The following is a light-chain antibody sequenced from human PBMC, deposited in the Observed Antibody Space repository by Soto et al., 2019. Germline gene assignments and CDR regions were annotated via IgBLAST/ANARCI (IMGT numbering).Light chain of an antibody. J-gene: IGKJ1*01. CDR3: QQYGSSGT. CDR1: QSVSNHY. V-gene: IGKV3-20*01. CDR2: GAS. Sequence: EIVLTQSPGTLSLSPVERATLSCRASQSVSNHYLAWYQQKPGQAPRLLIYGASNRATGIPDRFSGSGSGTDFTLTISRLEPEDFAVYYCQQYGSSGTFGQGTKVDIK.